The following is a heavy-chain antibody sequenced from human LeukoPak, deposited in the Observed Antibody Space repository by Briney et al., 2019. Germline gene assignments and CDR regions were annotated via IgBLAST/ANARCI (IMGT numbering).Heavy chain of an antibody. CDR2: IYHSGST. CDR1: GYSISSGYY. J-gene: IGHJ6*03. Sequence: PSETLSLTCAVSGYSISSGYYWGWIRQPPGKGLEWIGSIYHSGSTYYNPSLKSRVTISVDTSKNQFSLKLSSVTAADTAVYYCARHPPSSDCSSTSCYVYYYYIDVWGKGTTVTVSS. CDR3: ARHPPSSDCSSTSCYVYYYYIDV. D-gene: IGHD2-2*01. V-gene: IGHV4-38-2*01.